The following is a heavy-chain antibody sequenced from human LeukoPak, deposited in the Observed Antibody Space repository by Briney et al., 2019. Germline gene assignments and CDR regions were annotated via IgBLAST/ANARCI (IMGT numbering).Heavy chain of an antibody. J-gene: IGHJ4*02. D-gene: IGHD3-3*01. CDR1: GFTFGDYA. CDR2: IRSKAYGGTT. Sequence: PGGSLRLSCTASGFTFGDYAMSWVRQAPGKGLEWVGFIRSKAYGGTTEYAASVKGRFTISRDDSKSIAYLQMNSLKTEDTAVYYCTSQLRFLEWSIDYWGQGTLVTVSS. V-gene: IGHV3-49*04. CDR3: TSQLRFLEWSIDY.